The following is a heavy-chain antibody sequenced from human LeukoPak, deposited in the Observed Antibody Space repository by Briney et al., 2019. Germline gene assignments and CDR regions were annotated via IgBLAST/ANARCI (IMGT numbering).Heavy chain of an antibody. V-gene: IGHV1-8*01. J-gene: IGHJ4*02. CDR1: GYTFTNYD. CDR3: AIRTHVDIVPTLGERVKRGLDY. D-gene: IGHD5-12*01. Sequence: GASVKVSCKASGYTFTNYDINWVRQATGQGPEWMGWMNPNSGNTGYAQSFQGRVTLTRNASISTAYMELSSLRSDDTAVYYCAIRTHVDIVPTLGERVKRGLDYWGQGTLLTVSS. CDR2: MNPNSGNT.